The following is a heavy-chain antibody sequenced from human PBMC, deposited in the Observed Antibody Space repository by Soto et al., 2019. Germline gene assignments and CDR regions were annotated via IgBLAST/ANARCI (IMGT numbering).Heavy chain of an antibody. Sequence: QVQLVQSGVEVQKPGASVKVSCKASGYTFSSYVINWLRQAPGQGLEWMGWISPYNGNTNYGQNLQGRVTMTTDTSTSIVDMELRSLRSDDKDVYYCAREGGVWGSFRYFDYWGQGTLVTVSP. CDR3: AREGGVWGSFRYFDY. V-gene: IGHV1-18*04. J-gene: IGHJ4*02. CDR2: ISPYNGNT. D-gene: IGHD3-16*02. CDR1: GYTFSSYV.